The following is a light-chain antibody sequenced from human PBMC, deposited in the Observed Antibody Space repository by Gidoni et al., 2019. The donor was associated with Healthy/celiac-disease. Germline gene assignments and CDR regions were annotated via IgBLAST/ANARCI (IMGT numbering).Light chain of an antibody. V-gene: IGKV4-1*01. CDR1: QSVLYSSNNKNY. CDR3: QQYYSTPYT. J-gene: IGKJ2*01. Sequence: IVMTQSPDALAVSLGERATINCKSSQSVLYSSNNKNYLAWYQQEPGQPPKLLIYWAATRESGVPDRGGGSGSGTDCPLTISSLQAEDATVYYCQQYYSTPYTFGQGTKLEIK. CDR2: WAA.